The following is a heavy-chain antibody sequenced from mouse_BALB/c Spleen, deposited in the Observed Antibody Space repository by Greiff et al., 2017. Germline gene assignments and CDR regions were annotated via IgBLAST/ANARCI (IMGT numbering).Heavy chain of an antibody. Sequence: EVQLQQSGPELVKPGASVKISCKASGYSFTGYFMNWVMQSHGKSLEWIGRINPYNGDTFYNQKFKGKATLTVDKSSSTAHMELRSLASEDSAVYYCARWGYYGSSQYYYAMDYWGQGTSVTVSS. CDR2: INPYNGDT. V-gene: IGHV1-20*02. CDR1: GYSFTGYF. D-gene: IGHD1-1*01. CDR3: ARWGYYGSSQYYYAMDY. J-gene: IGHJ4*01.